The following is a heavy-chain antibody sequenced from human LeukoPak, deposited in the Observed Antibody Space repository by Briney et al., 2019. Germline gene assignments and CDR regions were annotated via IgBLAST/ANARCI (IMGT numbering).Heavy chain of an antibody. V-gene: IGHV1-2*02. CDR1: GYTFTGNY. Sequence: ASVKVSCKASGYTFTGNYMHWVRQAPGQGFEWMGWINPSSGGTNYTQKFQGRVTMTRDTYISTAYMELSSLTSDDTAVYYCVRLMRFGEFYGMDVWGQGTTVTVSS. D-gene: IGHD3-10*01. CDR3: VRLMRFGEFYGMDV. J-gene: IGHJ6*02. CDR2: INPSSGGT.